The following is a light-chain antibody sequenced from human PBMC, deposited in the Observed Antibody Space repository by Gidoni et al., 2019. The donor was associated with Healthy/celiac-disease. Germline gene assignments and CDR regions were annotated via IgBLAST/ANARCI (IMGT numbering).Light chain of an antibody. V-gene: IGKV3D-7*01. J-gene: IGKJ5*01. CDR2: GAS. CDR3: QQDYNLPIT. CDR1: QSVSSSY. Sequence: EIVMTQSPATLSLSPGERATLSCRASQSVSSSYLSWYQQKPGQAPRLLIYGASTRATGIPARFSGSGSGTDFTLTISSLQPEDFAVYYCQQDYNLPITFXXXTRLEIK.